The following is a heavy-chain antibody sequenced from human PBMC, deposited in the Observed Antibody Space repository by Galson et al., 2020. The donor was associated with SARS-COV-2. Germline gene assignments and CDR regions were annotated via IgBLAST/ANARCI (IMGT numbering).Heavy chain of an antibody. V-gene: IGHV4-30-2*01. Sequence: SETLSLTCAVSGTSISSGSYSWNWIRQPPGKGLEWIGYISHSGGTYYNPSLKSRVTISGDRSKNQFSLRLSSVTAADTAVYYCARLHYGEYAQDAFEIWGPGTRVTVAS. CDR3: ARLHYGEYAQDAFEI. D-gene: IGHD4-17*01. CDR2: ISHSGGT. J-gene: IGHJ3*02. CDR1: GTSISSGSYS.